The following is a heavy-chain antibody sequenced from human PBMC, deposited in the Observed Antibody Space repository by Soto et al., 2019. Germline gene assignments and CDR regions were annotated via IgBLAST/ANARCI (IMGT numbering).Heavy chain of an antibody. CDR3: AKDSVAAAGYYYYGMDV. CDR1: GFTFDDYT. Sequence: PGGSLRLSCAASGFTFDDYTMHWVRQAPGKGLEWVSLISWDGGSTYYADSVKGRFTISRDNSKNSLYLQMNSLRTEDTALYYCAKDSVAAAGYYYYGMDVWGQGTTVTVSS. V-gene: IGHV3-43*01. CDR2: ISWDGGST. D-gene: IGHD6-13*01. J-gene: IGHJ6*02.